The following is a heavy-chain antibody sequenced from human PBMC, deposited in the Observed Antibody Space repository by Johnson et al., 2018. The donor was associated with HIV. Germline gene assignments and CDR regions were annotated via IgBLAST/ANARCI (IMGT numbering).Heavy chain of an antibody. CDR1: GFTFDDYG. J-gene: IGHJ3*02. Sequence: VQLVESGGGVVRPGGSLRLSCAASGFTFDDYGMSWVRQAPGKGLEWVSGINWNGGSTGYAETVKGRFTISRDKAKNSLYLQMNSLRAEDTALYYCARDFGLEWELDGAFDIWGQGTMVTVSS. CDR2: INWNGGST. V-gene: IGHV3-20*04. CDR3: ARDFGLEWELDGAFDI. D-gene: IGHD1-26*01.